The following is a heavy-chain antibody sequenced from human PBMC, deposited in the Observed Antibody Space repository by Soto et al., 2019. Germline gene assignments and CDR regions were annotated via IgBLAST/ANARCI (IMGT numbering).Heavy chain of an antibody. CDR2: TYYRSKWYT. CDR1: GDSVSSNSAA. V-gene: IGHV6-1*01. D-gene: IGHD6-13*01. Sequence: SQTLSLTCAISGDSVSSNSAAWNWIRQSPSRGLEWLGRTYYRSKWYTDYAVSVKSRITFNPDTSKNQFSLQLNSVTPEDTATYYCARGQAWAIAAAGTWGQGTLVTVSS. J-gene: IGHJ5*02. CDR3: ARGQAWAIAAAGT.